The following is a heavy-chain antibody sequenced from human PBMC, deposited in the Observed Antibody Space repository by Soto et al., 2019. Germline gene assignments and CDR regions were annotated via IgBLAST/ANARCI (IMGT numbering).Heavy chain of an antibody. CDR2: ISGSGGST. V-gene: IGHV3-23*01. Sequence: GSLRLSCAASGFTFSSYAMSWVRQAPGKGLEWVSAISGSGGSTYYADSVKGRFTISRDNSKNTLYLQMNSLRAEDTAVYYCAKDRGYYTSMAPDAFDIWGQGTMVTVSS. CDR1: GFTFSSYA. J-gene: IGHJ3*02. CDR3: AKDRGYYTSMAPDAFDI. D-gene: IGHD3-3*01.